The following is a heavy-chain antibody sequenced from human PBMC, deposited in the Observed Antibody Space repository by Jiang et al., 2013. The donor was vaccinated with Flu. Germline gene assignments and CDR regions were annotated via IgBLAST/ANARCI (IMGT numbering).Heavy chain of an antibody. V-gene: IGHV4-59*01. J-gene: IGHJ3*02. CDR3: ARAAVVGATRDAFDI. Sequence: LLKPSETLSLTCTVSGGSISSYYWSWIRQPPGKGLEWIGYIYYSGSTNYNPSLKSRVTISVDTSKNQFSLKLSSVTAADTAVYYCARAAVVGATRDAFDIWGQGTMVTVSS. CDR1: GGSISSYY. D-gene: IGHD1-26*01. CDR2: IYYSGST.